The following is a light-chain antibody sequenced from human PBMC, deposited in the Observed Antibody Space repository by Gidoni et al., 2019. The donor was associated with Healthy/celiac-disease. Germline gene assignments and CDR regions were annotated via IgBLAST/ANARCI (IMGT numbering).Light chain of an antibody. CDR2: EVR. J-gene: IGLJ1*01. V-gene: IGLV2-23*02. CDR1: SSDVGSYNL. Sequence: QSALPQPASVSGSPGQSITISCTGTSSDVGSYNLVSWYQQHPGKAPTLMIHEVRKRPSGVSNRFSGSKSGNTASLTISGLQAEDEADYYCCSYAGSSTYVFGTGTKVTVL. CDR3: CSYAGSSTYV.